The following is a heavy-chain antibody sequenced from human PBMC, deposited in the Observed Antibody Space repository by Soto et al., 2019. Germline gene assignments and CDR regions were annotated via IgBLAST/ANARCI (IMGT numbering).Heavy chain of an antibody. Sequence: PGGSLRLSCAASGFTFSSYAMSCVRQAPGKGLEWVSAISGSGGSTYYADSVKGRFTISRENSKNTLYLPMNSLSAEDTAVYYCEKGMTTVTPVDYWGQGTLVTVSS. CDR3: EKGMTTVTPVDY. J-gene: IGHJ4*02. CDR1: GFTFSSYA. CDR2: ISGSGGST. D-gene: IGHD4-17*01. V-gene: IGHV3-23*01.